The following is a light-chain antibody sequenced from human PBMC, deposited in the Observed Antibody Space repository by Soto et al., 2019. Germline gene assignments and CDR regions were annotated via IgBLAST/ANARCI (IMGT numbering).Light chain of an antibody. Sequence: QAVVTQEPSLTVSPGGTVTLTCASSTGAVTSGYYPNWFQQKPGQAPRALIYSTSNKDSWTPARFSGSLLGGKAALTLSGVQPEDEAEYYCLLYYGGAPVVFGGGTKLTVL. V-gene: IGLV7-43*01. CDR2: STS. CDR1: TGAVTSGYY. J-gene: IGLJ2*01. CDR3: LLYYGGAPVV.